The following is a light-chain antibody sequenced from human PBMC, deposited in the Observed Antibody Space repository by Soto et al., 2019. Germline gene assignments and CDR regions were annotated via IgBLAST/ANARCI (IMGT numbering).Light chain of an antibody. CDR1: QAVNTR. CDR3: HQRQSWPRT. Sequence: EIVLTQSPATLSSFPGDRVTLSCRASQAVNTRLAWYQHRPGQAPRLLIYLASNRAAGVPARFSGSGSGPDFTLTISDVEPEDFAVYYCHQRQSWPRTFGQWTTVDI. V-gene: IGKV3-11*01. J-gene: IGKJ1*01. CDR2: LAS.